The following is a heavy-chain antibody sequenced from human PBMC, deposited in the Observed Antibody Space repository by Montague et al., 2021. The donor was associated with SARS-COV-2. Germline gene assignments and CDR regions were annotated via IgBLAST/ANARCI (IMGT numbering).Heavy chain of an antibody. V-gene: IGHV4-39*01. Sequence: SETLSLTCAVSAGSISSSCYYWGWIRQPPGKGLEWIGSIHYSGSTYYNPSLKSRVSISVDTSKNQFSLTLSSVTAADTAVYYCARLWDTVYYYYGMDVGGQGTRVTVSS. CDR2: IHYSGST. J-gene: IGHJ6*02. CDR1: AGSISSSCYY. CDR3: ARLWDTVYYYYGMDV. D-gene: IGHD1-26*01.